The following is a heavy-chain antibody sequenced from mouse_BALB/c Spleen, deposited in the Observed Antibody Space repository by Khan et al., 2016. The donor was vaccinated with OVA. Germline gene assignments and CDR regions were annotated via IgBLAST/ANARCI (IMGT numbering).Heavy chain of an antibody. V-gene: IGHV2-6-1*01. D-gene: IGHD2-12*01. CDR2: IWSDGST. CDR3: ARQHYCNYCLLDY. CDR1: GFSLTNYG. J-gene: IGHJ4*01. Sequence: QVQLKQSGPGLVAPSQSLSITCTISGFSLTNYGVHWVRQPPGKGLEWLVVIWSDGSTTYNSALKSRLSICKDNSKSQVFLKMNSLQTDDTAMYYCARQHYCNYCLLDYWGQGTSVTVSA.